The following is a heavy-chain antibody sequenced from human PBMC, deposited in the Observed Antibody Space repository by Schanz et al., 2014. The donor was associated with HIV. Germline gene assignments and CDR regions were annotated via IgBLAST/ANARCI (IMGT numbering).Heavy chain of an antibody. CDR1: GFTFDAYP. J-gene: IGHJ4*02. V-gene: IGHV3-21*02. CDR2: INSDGADK. CDR3: VRETPSGVDYFDY. D-gene: IGHD3-10*01. Sequence: EVQLVESGGGLVKPGGSLRLSCVVSGFTFDAYPMNWVRQSPGKGLEWVSSINSDGADKLYGDSIKGRFTISRDNAKNSLYLQMNSLRAEDTAVYYCVRETPSGVDYFDYWGQGTLVTVSS.